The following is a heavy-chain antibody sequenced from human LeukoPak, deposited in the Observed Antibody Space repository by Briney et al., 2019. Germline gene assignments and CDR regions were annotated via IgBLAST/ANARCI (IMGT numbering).Heavy chain of an antibody. V-gene: IGHV4-59*11. Sequence: SETLSLTCTVSGDSIGNRYWSWIRQPPGKGLEWIGYIYYSEYTKYNPSLESRVTISVDTSKNQFSLRLTSVTAADTAIYFCAGEAAAGTNFDYWGQGILVTVSS. CDR1: GDSIGNRY. D-gene: IGHD6-13*01. CDR2: IYYSEYT. J-gene: IGHJ4*02. CDR3: AGEAAAGTNFDY.